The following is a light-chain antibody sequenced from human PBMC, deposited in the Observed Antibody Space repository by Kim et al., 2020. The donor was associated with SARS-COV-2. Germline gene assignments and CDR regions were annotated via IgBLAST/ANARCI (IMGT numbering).Light chain of an antibody. CDR1: NMGSKN. V-gene: IGLV3-9*01. CDR3: QVWDSSTVI. Sequence: SVALGQTARITCGGNNMGSKNVHWYQQKPGQAPVLVIYRDSERPSGIPERFSGSNSGNTATLTISGAQAGDEADYYCQVWDSSTVIFGGGTQLTVL. J-gene: IGLJ2*01. CDR2: RDS.